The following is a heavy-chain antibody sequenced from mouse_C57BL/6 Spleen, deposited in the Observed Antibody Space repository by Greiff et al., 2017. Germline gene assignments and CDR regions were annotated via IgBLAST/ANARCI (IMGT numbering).Heavy chain of an antibody. CDR3: AKAYGSSFDY. V-gene: IGHV1-82*01. D-gene: IGHD1-1*01. CDR2: IYPGDGDT. CDR1: GYAFSSSW. J-gene: IGHJ2*01. Sequence: VQLQQSGPELVKPGASVKISCKASGYAFSSSWMNWVKQRPGKGLEWIGRIYPGDGDTNYNGKFKGKATLTADTSSSTAYMQLSSLTSEDSAVYFCAKAYGSSFDYWGQGTTLTVSS.